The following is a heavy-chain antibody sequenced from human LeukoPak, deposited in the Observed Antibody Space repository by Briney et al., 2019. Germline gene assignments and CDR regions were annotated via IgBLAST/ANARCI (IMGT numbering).Heavy chain of an antibody. Sequence: ASVKVSCKASGYTFTGYYMHWVRQAPGRGLEWMGWINPNSGGTNYAQKFQGRVTMTRDTSISTAYMELSRLRSDDTAVYYCARVPDGYSYGYVDYWGQGTLVTVSS. CDR3: ARVPDGYSYGYVDY. J-gene: IGHJ4*02. D-gene: IGHD5-18*01. CDR1: GYTFTGYY. CDR2: INPNSGGT. V-gene: IGHV1-2*02.